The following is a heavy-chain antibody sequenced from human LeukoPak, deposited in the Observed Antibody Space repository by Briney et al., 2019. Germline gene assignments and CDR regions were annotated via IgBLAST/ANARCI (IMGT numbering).Heavy chain of an antibody. CDR1: GFTFSTYP. V-gene: IGHV3-23*01. J-gene: IGHJ4*02. Sequence: GGSLRLSRAASGFTFSTYPMTWVRQAPGKGLEWVSSLSGSGANTYYADSVKGRFTISRDNSKNTLYLQMSSLRVDDTALYYCAKIIASATTYWGQGTLVSVSS. CDR3: AKIIASATTY. CDR2: LSGSGANT. D-gene: IGHD6-13*01.